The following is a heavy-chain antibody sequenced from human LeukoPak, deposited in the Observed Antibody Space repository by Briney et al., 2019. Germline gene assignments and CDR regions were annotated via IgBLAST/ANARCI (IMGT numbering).Heavy chain of an antibody. CDR1: GGSFSGYY. J-gene: IGHJ5*02. Sequence: SETLSLTCAVYGGSFSGYYWSWIRQPPGKGLEWVGEINHRGSTNYNPSLKSRVTISVDTSKNQFSLKLSSVTAADTAVYYCARDASIVGAGRFDPWGQGTLVTVSS. D-gene: IGHD1-26*01. V-gene: IGHV4-34*01. CDR3: ARDASIVGAGRFDP. CDR2: INHRGST.